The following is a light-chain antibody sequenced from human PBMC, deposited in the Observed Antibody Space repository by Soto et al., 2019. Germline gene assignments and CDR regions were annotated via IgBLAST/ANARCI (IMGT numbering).Light chain of an antibody. CDR2: DVN. CDR3: VSFAGGTYV. V-gene: IGLV2-8*01. CDR1: SSDVGAYIF. Sequence: QSALTHPPSASGSPGQSFTISCTGTSSDVGAYIFVSWYQQHPGKAPKLMVYDVNRRPPGVPDRFFGSKSGNTASLTVSGLQAEDEADYYCVSFAGGTYVFGTGTKVTV. J-gene: IGLJ1*01.